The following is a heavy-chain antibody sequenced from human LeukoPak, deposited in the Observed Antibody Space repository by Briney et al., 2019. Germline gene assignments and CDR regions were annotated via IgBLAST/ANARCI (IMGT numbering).Heavy chain of an antibody. CDR3: ARRAPYSYEWSTLDY. Sequence: PSETLSLTCTVSGGSISSYYWSWIRQPPGKGLEWIGYIYYSGSTNYNPSLKSRVTISVDTSKNQFSLKLSSVTAADTAVHYCARRAPYSYEWSTLDYWGQGTLVTVSS. J-gene: IGHJ4*02. V-gene: IGHV4-59*08. CDR2: IYYSGST. CDR1: GGSISSYY. D-gene: IGHD5-18*01.